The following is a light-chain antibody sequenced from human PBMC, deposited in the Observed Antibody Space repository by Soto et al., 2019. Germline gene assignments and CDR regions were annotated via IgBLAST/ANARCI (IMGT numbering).Light chain of an antibody. CDR2: DVS. CDR1: QSVRSSF. CDR3: QQYEDSVMYT. J-gene: IGKJ2*01. V-gene: IGKV3-20*01. Sequence: EIVLTQSPGTLSLSPGERATLSCRASQSVRSSFFAWYQQKPGQAPRLLIYDVSIRATGIPDRFSGSGSGTDFTLTINRLEPEDFAVYYCQQYEDSVMYTFGQGTKLELK.